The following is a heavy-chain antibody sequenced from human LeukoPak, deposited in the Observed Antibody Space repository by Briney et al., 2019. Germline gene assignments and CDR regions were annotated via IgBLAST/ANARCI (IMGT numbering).Heavy chain of an antibody. J-gene: IGHJ4*02. Sequence: GGSLRLSCAASGFTFSSYWMHWVRQAPGKGLVWVSRINSDGSSTYYADSVKGRFDISRDNSKNTLYLQVSSLRAEDTAVYYCVKDSPGFYFDSWGQGTLVTVSS. CDR1: GFTFSSYW. CDR3: VKDSPGFYFDS. V-gene: IGHV3-74*01. CDR2: INSDGSST. D-gene: IGHD3-3*01.